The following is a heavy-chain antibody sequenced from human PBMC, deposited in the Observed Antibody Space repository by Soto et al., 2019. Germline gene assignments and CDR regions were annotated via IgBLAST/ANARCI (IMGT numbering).Heavy chain of an antibody. D-gene: IGHD6-13*01. CDR2: IWYDGSNK. Sequence: GGSLRLSCAASGFTFSSYGMHWVRQAPGKGLEWVAVIWYDGSNKYYADSVKGRFTISRDNSKNTLYLQMNSLRAEDTAVYYCARGALIAAAGNLDYWGQGTLVTVSS. CDR3: ARGALIAAAGNLDY. CDR1: GFTFSSYG. V-gene: IGHV3-33*01. J-gene: IGHJ4*02.